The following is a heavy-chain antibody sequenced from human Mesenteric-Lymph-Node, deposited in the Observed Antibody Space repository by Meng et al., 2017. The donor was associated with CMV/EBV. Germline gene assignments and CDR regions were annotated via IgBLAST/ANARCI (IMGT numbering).Heavy chain of an antibody. CDR1: GGPFSGYQ. V-gene: IGHV4-34*01. D-gene: IGHD4-11*01. CDR2: INHSGSS. J-gene: IGHJ5*02. CDR3: ARYSNWNWFDP. Sequence: SQTLSLTCAVSGGPFSGYQWSWIRQPPGKGLEWIGEINHSGSSNYNPSLQSRVTISVDTSKKQFSLKLTSVTAADTAVYYCARYSNWNWFDPWGQGTLVTVSS.